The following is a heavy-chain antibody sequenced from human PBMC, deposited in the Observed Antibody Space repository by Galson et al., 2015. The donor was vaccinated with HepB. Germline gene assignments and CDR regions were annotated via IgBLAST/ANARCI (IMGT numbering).Heavy chain of an antibody. Sequence: SVTVSCKASGYTFTSYYMHWVRQAPGQGLEWMGIINPSGGSTSYAQKFQGRVTMTRDTSTSTVYMELSSLRSEDTAVYYCARDPRYYYDSSGFDAFDIWGQGTMVTVSS. CDR1: GYTFTSYY. V-gene: IGHV1-46*01. D-gene: IGHD3-22*01. CDR3: ARDPRYYYDSSGFDAFDI. CDR2: INPSGGST. J-gene: IGHJ3*02.